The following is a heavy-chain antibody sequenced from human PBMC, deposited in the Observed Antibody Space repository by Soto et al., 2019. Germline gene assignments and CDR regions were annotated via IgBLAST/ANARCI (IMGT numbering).Heavy chain of an antibody. V-gene: IGHV3-9*01. CDR3: AKALSGYTYGPFDY. D-gene: IGHD5-18*01. Sequence: GGSLRLSCAASGFTFDDYAMHWVRQAPGKGLEWVSVINWSAGSIGYADSVKGRFTISKDIAKTSLYLQMNSLRAEDTALYYCAKALSGYTYGPFDYWGRGTLVTVSS. J-gene: IGHJ4*02. CDR1: GFTFDDYA. CDR2: INWSAGSI.